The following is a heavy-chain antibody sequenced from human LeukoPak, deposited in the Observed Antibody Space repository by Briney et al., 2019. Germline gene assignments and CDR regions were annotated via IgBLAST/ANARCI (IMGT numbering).Heavy chain of an antibody. V-gene: IGHV4-39*07. Sequence: SETLSLTCTVSGDSIISDDYYWAWIRQPPGKGLEWIGSVYYRGTPYYSASLKSRVTISIDTSKNQFSLKLSSVTAADTAVYYCARDGGPGMGAFDAFDIWGQGTMVTVSS. CDR1: GDSIISDDYY. D-gene: IGHD1-26*01. CDR2: VYYRGTP. CDR3: ARDGGPGMGAFDAFDI. J-gene: IGHJ3*02.